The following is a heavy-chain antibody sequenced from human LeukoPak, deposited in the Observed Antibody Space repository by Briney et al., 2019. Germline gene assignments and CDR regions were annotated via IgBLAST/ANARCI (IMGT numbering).Heavy chain of an antibody. CDR1: GFTLSDYY. CDR3: ARDGGVSRNYYGNAVGSWFDP. V-gene: IGHV3-11*04. CDR2: ISASGSTI. J-gene: IGHJ5*02. D-gene: IGHD1-26*01. Sequence: KPGGSLRLSCAASGFTLSDYYMNWIRQAPGKGLEWVSYISASGSTIYYADSVKGRFTISRDNTKNSLYLQMNSLRAGDTAVYYCARDGGVSRNYYGNAVGSWFDPWGQGTQVTVSS.